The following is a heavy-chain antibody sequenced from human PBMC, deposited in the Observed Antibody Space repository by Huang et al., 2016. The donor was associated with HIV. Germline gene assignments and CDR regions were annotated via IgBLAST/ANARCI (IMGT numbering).Heavy chain of an antibody. V-gene: IGHV4-34*01. CDR1: GGSFTGYY. J-gene: IGHJ4*02. Sequence: QVQLQQWGAGLLKPSETLSLTCAVYGGSFTGYYWSWFRQPPGQGLEWIGEIDHSGSTNYNPSRKSRVTMSVDTSKNQFSLKLISVTAADTAMYYGASGPHSARTLDFWGQGTLVTVSS. D-gene: IGHD6-6*01. CDR2: IDHSGST. CDR3: ASGPHSARTLDF.